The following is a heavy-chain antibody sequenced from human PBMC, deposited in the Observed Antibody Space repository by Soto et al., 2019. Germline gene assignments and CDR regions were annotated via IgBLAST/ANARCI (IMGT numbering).Heavy chain of an antibody. V-gene: IGHV4-61*01. CDR2: FYYTGST. Sequence: QVQLQESGPGLVKPSETLSLTCTVSGGSVSSGNYYWSWIRQPPGKGLEWIGYFYYTGSTNYNPSPKRRVTIPIDASKNQCSLRLSSVTAADTAVYYCARSMHYSDGSNYSPFDYWGQGTLVTVSS. CDR1: GGSVSSGNYY. CDR3: ARSMHYSDGSNYSPFDY. D-gene: IGHD3-22*01. J-gene: IGHJ4*02.